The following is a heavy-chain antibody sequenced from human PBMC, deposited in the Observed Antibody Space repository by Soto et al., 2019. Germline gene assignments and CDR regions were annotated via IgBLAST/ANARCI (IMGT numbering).Heavy chain of an antibody. V-gene: IGHV3-23*01. CDR3: AKDLLLAYCGGDCYSRRPEYFQH. CDR1: GCTFSSYA. CDR2: ISGSGGST. J-gene: IGHJ1*01. Sequence: PGGPLRLSCAASGCTFSSYAMSWVRQAPGKGLEWVSAISGSGGSTYYADSVKGRFTISRDNSKNTLYPQMNSLRAEDTAVYYCAKDLLLAYCGGDCYSRRPEYFQHWGQGTLVTVSS. D-gene: IGHD2-21*02.